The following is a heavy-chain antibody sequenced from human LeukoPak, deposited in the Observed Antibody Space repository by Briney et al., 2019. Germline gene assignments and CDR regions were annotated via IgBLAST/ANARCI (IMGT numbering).Heavy chain of an antibody. CDR2: ISSSSSYI. V-gene: IGHV3-21*01. CDR1: GFTFSSYS. Sequence: PGGSLRLSCAASGFTFSSYSMNWVRQAPGKGLEWVSSISSSSSYIYYADSVKGRFTISRDNAKNSLYLQMNSLRAEDTAVYYCARVAIFGVVKGYFDYWGQGTLVTVS. D-gene: IGHD3-3*01. J-gene: IGHJ4*02. CDR3: ARVAIFGVVKGYFDY.